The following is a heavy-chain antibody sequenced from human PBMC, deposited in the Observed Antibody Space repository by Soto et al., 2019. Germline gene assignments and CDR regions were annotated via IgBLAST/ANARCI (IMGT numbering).Heavy chain of an antibody. CDR1: GGTFSTST. CDR2: IIPILNTA. D-gene: IGHD5-12*01. CDR3: ARDFPIGIDFSGCDAIDL. V-gene: IGHV1-69*08. Sequence: QVQLVQSGAEEKEPGSSVKVSCKASGGTFSTSTFTWVRQAPGQGLEGMGRIIPILNTADYAEKFQGRVTNTEAKSTRTVYMELSSLKFEDTGMYYCARDFPIGIDFSGCDAIDLWGQGTLVTVSP. J-gene: IGHJ4*02.